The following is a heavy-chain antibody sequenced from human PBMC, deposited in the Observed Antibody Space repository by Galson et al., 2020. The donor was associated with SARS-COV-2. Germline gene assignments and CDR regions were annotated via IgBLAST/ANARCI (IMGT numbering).Heavy chain of an antibody. CDR2: VYTSEST. Sequence: SQTPSLTCTVPGDSINNGSYYWNWIRPPDGQRLEWVGRVYTSESTHYNPSLKSRDTISLDTSKNQFSLKLRSVTAADTAVYLCAREGGSVADGPGGMGVGGQGTTVTVSS. CDR1: GDSINNGSYY. V-gene: IGHV4-61*02. CDR3: AREGGSVADGPGGMGV. J-gene: IGHJ6*02. D-gene: IGHD6-19*01.